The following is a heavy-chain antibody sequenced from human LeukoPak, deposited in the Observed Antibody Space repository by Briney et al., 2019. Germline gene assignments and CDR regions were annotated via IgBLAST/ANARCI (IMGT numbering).Heavy chain of an antibody. J-gene: IGHJ4*02. D-gene: IGHD2-2*01. CDR1: GGSISSGVYY. CDR2: IYYSGST. Sequence: SETLSLTCTVSGGSISSGVYYWSWIRQHPGKGLEWIGYIYYSGSTYYNPSLKSRVTISVDTSKNQFSLKLSSVTAADTAVYYCARLYCSSTSCYGYFDYWGQGTLVTVSS. CDR3: ARLYCSSTSCYGYFDY. V-gene: IGHV4-31*03.